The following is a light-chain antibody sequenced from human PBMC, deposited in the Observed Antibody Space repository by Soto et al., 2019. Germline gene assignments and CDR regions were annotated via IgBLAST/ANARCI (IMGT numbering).Light chain of an antibody. Sequence: AIRMTQSPSSISASTGDRVTFTCRASQGISSYLAWYQQKPGKAPKVLIYAASTLQSGVPSRFSGSGSGTDFTLTISCLQSEDFATYYCQQYYSYPRTFGQGTKVEIK. CDR3: QQYYSYPRT. V-gene: IGKV1-8*01. J-gene: IGKJ1*01. CDR1: QGISSY. CDR2: AAS.